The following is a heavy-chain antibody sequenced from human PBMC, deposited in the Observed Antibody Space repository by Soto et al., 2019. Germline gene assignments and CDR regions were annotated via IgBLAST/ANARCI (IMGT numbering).Heavy chain of an antibody. D-gene: IGHD4-4*01. CDR1: GGSISSGGYS. CDR3: AGESDYRNWFDP. Sequence: SETLSLTCAVSGGSISSGGYSWSWIRQPPGKGLEWIGYIYHSGSTYYNPSLKSRVTISVDRSKNQFSLKLSSVTAADTAVYYCAGESDYRNWFDPWGRGTLVTVSS. J-gene: IGHJ5*02. CDR2: IYHSGST. V-gene: IGHV4-30-2*01.